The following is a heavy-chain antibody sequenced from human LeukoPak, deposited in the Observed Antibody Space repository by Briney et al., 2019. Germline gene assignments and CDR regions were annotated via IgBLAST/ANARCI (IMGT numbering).Heavy chain of an antibody. CDR2: ISSSGSTI. D-gene: IGHD3-10*02. CDR1: GFTFSSYT. Sequence: GSLRLSCAASGFTFSSYTMNWVRQAPGKGLEWVSYISSSGSTIYYADSVKGRFTISRDNAKNSLYLQMNSLRAEDTAVYYCAELGITMIGGVWGKGTTVTISS. V-gene: IGHV3-48*04. J-gene: IGHJ6*04. CDR3: AELGITMIGGV.